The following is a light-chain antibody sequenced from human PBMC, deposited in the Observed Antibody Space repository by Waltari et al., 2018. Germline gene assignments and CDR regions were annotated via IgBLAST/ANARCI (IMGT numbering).Light chain of an antibody. CDR2: EVS. CDR3: SSYTSSRHV. Sequence: QSALPQLASVSGSPGQSITLSCTGTRRAVGPPYSVSWYQQHPGKAPQLMIYEVSNRPPGVSNRFSGSKSGNTAALTIAGPQAEDEADYYCSSYTSSRHVFGTGTKVTVL. CDR1: RRAVGPPYS. V-gene: IGLV2-14*01. J-gene: IGLJ1*01.